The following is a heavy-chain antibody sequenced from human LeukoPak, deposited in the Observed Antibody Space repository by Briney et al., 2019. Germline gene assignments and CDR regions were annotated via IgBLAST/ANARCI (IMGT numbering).Heavy chain of an antibody. D-gene: IGHD4-11*01. CDR1: GGTFSNYA. CDR2: IIPILGIT. Sequence: SVTVSCKASGGTFSNYAISWVRQAPGRGREWMGRIIPILGITNYAEKFQGRVTITADESTSAAYMELSSLRSVDTAVYYCARGRTVTTSFFDYWGQGTLVSVSA. V-gene: IGHV1-69*04. J-gene: IGHJ4*02. CDR3: ARGRTVTTSFFDY.